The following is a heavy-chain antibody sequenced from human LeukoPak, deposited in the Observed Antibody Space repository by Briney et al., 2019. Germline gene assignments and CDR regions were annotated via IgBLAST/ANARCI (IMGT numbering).Heavy chain of an antibody. Sequence: SETLSLTCTVSSGSISSSSHYWGRIRPPPGKGLEWIGSIYYSGSTYYNPSLKSRVTISVDTSKNQFSLKLSSVTAADTAVYYCARLEYSSSSVFYYWGQGTLVTVSS. CDR1: SGSISSSSHY. CDR3: ARLEYSSSSVFYY. V-gene: IGHV4-39*01. CDR2: IYYSGST. D-gene: IGHD6-6*01. J-gene: IGHJ4*02.